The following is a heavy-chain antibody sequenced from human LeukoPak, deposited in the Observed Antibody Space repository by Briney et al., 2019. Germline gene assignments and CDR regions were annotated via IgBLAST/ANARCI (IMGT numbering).Heavy chain of an antibody. J-gene: IGHJ4*02. D-gene: IGHD2-15*01. Sequence: SETLSLTCTVSGGSISSSSYYWGWIRQPPGKGLEWIGSIYYSGSTYYNPSLKSRVTISVDTSKNQFSLKLSSVTAADTAVYYCARDGIDYCSGGSCYSYFDYWGQGTLVTVSS. CDR3: ARDGIDYCSGGSCYSYFDY. CDR1: GGSISSSSYY. V-gene: IGHV4-39*02. CDR2: IYYSGST.